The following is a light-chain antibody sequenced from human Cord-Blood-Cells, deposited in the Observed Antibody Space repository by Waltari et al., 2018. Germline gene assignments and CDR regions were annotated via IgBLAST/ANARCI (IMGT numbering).Light chain of an antibody. CDR3: QSYDSSLSGSV. Sequence: QSVLTQPPSVSGAPGQRVTISCTGSSSNIGAGYDVHWYQQLPGKAPKPLIYGTSNRPSGVPDRFSGSKSGTSASLASTGLQAEDEADYYCQSYDSSLSGSVFGGGTKLTVL. V-gene: IGLV1-40*01. CDR1: SSNIGAGYD. CDR2: GTS. J-gene: IGLJ2*01.